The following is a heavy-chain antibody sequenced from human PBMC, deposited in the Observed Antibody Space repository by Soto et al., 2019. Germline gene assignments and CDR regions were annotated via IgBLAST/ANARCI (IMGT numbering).Heavy chain of an antibody. CDR3: ARGASGSNFDY. CDR2: INGDGGGT. CDR1: GFTFSSYW. V-gene: IGHV3-74*01. J-gene: IGHJ4*02. Sequence: EVQLVESGGGLVQPGGSLRLSCAASGFTFSSYWMHWVRQAPGKGLVWVSRINGDGGGTTHVDSVKGRFTISRDNAKNTLYLPMNRLRAEDTAVYYCARGASGSNFDYWGQGTLVTVSS. D-gene: IGHD1-26*01.